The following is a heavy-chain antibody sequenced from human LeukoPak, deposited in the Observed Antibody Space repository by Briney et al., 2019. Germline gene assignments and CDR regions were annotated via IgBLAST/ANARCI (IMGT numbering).Heavy chain of an antibody. Sequence: ASVKVSCKASGYTFTSYAMHWVRQAPGQRLEWMGWINAGNGNTKYSQEFQGRVTITRDTSASTAYMELSSLRSEDMAVHYCARETRRGAFDIWGQGTMVTVSS. CDR3: ARETRRGAFDI. CDR2: INAGNGNT. V-gene: IGHV1-3*03. J-gene: IGHJ3*02. CDR1: GYTFTSYA.